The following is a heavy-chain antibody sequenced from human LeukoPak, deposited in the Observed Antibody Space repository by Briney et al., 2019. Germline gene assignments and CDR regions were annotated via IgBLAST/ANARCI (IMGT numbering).Heavy chain of an antibody. D-gene: IGHD3-22*01. V-gene: IGHV4-39*01. J-gene: IGHJ4*02. CDR2: MDYSGST. CDR3: ARHYYDSSGYYPWYFDY. Sequence: SETLSLTCTVSGGSLSSSTYYWGWIRQPPGKGLEGIGSMDYSGSTYYKQSLKSRVTISVDPSKKPFSMTLTSVNAAATAVYYCARHYYDSSGYYPWYFDYWGQGTLVTVSS. CDR1: GGSLSSSTYY.